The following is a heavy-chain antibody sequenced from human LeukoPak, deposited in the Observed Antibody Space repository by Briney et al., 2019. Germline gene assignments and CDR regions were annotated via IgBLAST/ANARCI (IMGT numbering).Heavy chain of an antibody. CDR1: GFTFTIFG. V-gene: IGHV3-48*01. D-gene: IGHD6-13*01. Sequence: GGSLRLSCAASGFTFTIFGLNWVRQAPGKGPEWVSYIDARSGITYYADSVKGRFTISRDNAKNSLYLQMNSLRAEDTAVYYCASSKPQYSSRWYDHPTAIDYWGQGTLVTVSS. CDR3: ASSKPQYSSRWYDHPTAIDY. CDR2: IDARSGIT. J-gene: IGHJ4*02.